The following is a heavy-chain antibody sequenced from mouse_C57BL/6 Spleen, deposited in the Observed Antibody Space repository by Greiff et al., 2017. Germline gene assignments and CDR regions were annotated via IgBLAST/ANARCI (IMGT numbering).Heavy chain of an antibody. V-gene: IGHV5-9-1*02. D-gene: IGHD2-3*01. Sequence: EVKLMESGESLVKPGGSLKLSCAASGFTFSSYAMSWVRQTPEKRLEWVAYISSGGDYIYYADTVKGRFTISRDNARNTLYLQMIRLRSVDTAMYYCTRVVDGYSDYWGQGTTLSVSS. CDR3: TRVVDGYSDY. CDR1: GFTFSSYA. CDR2: ISSGGDYI. J-gene: IGHJ2*01.